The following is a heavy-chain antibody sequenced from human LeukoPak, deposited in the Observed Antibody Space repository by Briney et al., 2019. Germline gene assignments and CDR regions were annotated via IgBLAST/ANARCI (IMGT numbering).Heavy chain of an antibody. CDR2: ISGSGGST. V-gene: IGHV3-23*01. D-gene: IGHD6-19*01. J-gene: IGHJ3*02. CDR3: ARDGDNSSWLGGGAFDI. Sequence: PGGSLRLSCAASGFTFSSYAMSWVRQAPGKGLEWVSAISGSGGSTYYADSVKGRFTISRDNSKNTLYLQMNSLRAEDTAVYYCARDGDNSSWLGGGAFDIWGQGTMVTVSS. CDR1: GFTFSSYA.